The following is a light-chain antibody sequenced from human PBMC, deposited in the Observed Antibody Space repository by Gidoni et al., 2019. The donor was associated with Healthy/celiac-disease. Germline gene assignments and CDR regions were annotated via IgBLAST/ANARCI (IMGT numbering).Light chain of an antibody. CDR1: SSDVGGYNY. CDR3: SSYTSSSKVV. CDR2: EVS. J-gene: IGLJ2*01. V-gene: IGLV2-14*01. Sequence: QSSLTQPASVSGSPGHSITISCPGTSSDVGGYNYVSWYQQHPGKAPKLMIYEVSNRPSGVSNRFSGSKSGNTASLTISGLQAEDEADYYCSSYTSSSKVVFGGGTKLTVL.